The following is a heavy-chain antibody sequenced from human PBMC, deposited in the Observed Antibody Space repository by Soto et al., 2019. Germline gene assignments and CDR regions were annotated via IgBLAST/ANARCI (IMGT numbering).Heavy chain of an antibody. Sequence: SVKVSCKASGGTFSSYAISWVRQAPGQGLEWMGGIIPIFGTANYAQKFQGRVTITADESTSTAYMELSSLRSEDTAVYYCARSGYSYGPPSNYYYGMDVWRQRTTVTVSS. CDR2: IIPIFGTA. CDR3: ARSGYSYGPPSNYYYGMDV. J-gene: IGHJ6*02. D-gene: IGHD5-18*01. V-gene: IGHV1-69*13. CDR1: GGTFSSYA.